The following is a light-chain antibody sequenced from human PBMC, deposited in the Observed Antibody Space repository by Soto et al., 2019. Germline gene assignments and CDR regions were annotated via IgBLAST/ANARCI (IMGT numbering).Light chain of an antibody. CDR1: RRDVGGYNY. CDR2: DVS. CDR3: SSYTXSSTEAYV. J-gene: IGLJ1*01. Sequence: QCALAQPASLSGCPAQSNTISCTGTRRDVGGYNYVSWYQQHPGKAPKLMIYDVSNRPSGVSNRFSGSKSGNTASLTISGLQAEDEADYYCSSYTXSSTEAYVFXTGT. V-gene: IGLV2-14*01.